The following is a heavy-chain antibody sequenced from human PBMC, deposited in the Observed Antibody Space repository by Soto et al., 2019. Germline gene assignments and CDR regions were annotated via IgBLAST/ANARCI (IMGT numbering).Heavy chain of an antibody. CDR3: ASRRNPYGAYDY. Sequence: PSETLSLTCTVSGGSISSSSYYWGWIRQPPGKGLEWIGSIYYSGSTYYNPSLKSRVTISVDTSKNQFSLKLSSVTAADTAVYYCASRRNPYGAYDYWGQGTLVTVSS. D-gene: IGHD4-17*01. CDR1: GGSISSSSYY. J-gene: IGHJ4*02. V-gene: IGHV4-39*01. CDR2: IYYSGST.